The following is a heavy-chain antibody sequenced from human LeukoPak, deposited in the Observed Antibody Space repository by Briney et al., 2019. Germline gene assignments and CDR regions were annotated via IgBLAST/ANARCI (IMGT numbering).Heavy chain of an antibody. V-gene: IGHV1-69*04. CDR1: GYTFTSYG. J-gene: IGHJ4*02. Sequence: VASVKVSCKASGYTFTSYGISWVRQAPGQGLEWMGRIIPILGIANYAQKFQGRVTITADKSTSTAYMELSSLRSEDTAVYYCARGGDGYKPFDYWGQGTLVTVSS. CDR3: ARGGDGYKPFDY. D-gene: IGHD5-24*01. CDR2: IIPILGIA.